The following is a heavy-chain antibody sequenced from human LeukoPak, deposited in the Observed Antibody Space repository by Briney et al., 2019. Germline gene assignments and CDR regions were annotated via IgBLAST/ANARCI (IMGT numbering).Heavy chain of an antibody. CDR3: ARDRVGATEFDY. D-gene: IGHD1-26*01. CDR2: ISVSSSSI. CDR1: GFALSSYA. Sequence: GGSLRLSCAASGFALSSYAMSWVRQAPGKGLEWISYISVSSSSITYADSVKGRFTTSRDNAQNSFYLQMNSLRADDTAVYYCARDRVGATEFDYWGQGTLVTVSS. J-gene: IGHJ4*02. V-gene: IGHV3-48*04.